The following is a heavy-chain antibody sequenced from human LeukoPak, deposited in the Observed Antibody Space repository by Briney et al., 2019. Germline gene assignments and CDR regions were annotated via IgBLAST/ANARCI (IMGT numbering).Heavy chain of an antibody. CDR2: IYYSGST. CDR3: ARLAAYDSSGQDY. D-gene: IGHD3-22*01. Sequence: SETLSLTCTVSGDSISSYYCSWIRQPPGKGLEWIGYIYYSGSTSYNPSLKSRVTISVDTSKNQFSLKLSSVTAADTAVYYCARLAAYDSSGQDYWGQGTLVTVSS. V-gene: IGHV4-59*08. CDR1: GDSISSYY. J-gene: IGHJ4*02.